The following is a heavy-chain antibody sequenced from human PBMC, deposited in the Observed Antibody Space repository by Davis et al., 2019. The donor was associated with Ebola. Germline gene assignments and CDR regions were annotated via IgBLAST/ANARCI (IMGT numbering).Heavy chain of an antibody. CDR3: ARVMEYKIVYYYGMDV. D-gene: IGHD6-6*01. Sequence: GESLKISCAASGFTFDDYTMHWVRQAPGKGLEWVSLISWDGGSTYYADSVKGRFTISRDNAKNSLYLQMNSLRAEDTAVYYCARVMEYKIVYYYGMDVWGQGTTVTVSS. CDR2: ISWDGGST. V-gene: IGHV3-43*01. J-gene: IGHJ6*02. CDR1: GFTFDDYT.